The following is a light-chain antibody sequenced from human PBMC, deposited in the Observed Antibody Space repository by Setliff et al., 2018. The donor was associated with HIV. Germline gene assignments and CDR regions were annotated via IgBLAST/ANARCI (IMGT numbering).Light chain of an antibody. CDR1: SSNIGNNY. V-gene: IGLV1-51*01. J-gene: IGLJ2*01. CDR3: GAWDSSLSAVV. CDR2: DNN. Sequence: QSALTQPPSVAAATGQKVTISCSGSSSNIGNNYVSWYQQFPGTAPKLLIYDNNNRPSGIPDRFSGSKSGTSATLGVTGLQTGDEADYYCGAWDSSLSAVVFGGGTKVTVL.